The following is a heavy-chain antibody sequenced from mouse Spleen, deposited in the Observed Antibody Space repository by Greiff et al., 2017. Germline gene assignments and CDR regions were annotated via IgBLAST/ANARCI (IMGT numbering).Heavy chain of an antibody. J-gene: IGHJ2*01. V-gene: IGHV1-42*01. Sequence: EVKLMESGPELVKPGASVKISCKASGYSFTGYYMNWVKQSPEKSLEWIGEINPSTGGTTYNQKFKAKATLTVDKSSSTAYMQLKSLTSEDSAVYYCARGDSSGYRGYFDYWGQGTTLTVSS. CDR1: GYSFTGYY. CDR3: ARGDSSGYRGYFDY. CDR2: INPSTGGT. D-gene: IGHD3-2*01.